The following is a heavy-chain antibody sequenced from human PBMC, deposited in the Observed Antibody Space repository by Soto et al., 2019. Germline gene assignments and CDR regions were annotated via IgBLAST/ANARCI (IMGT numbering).Heavy chain of an antibody. V-gene: IGHV1-3*01. CDR1: GYTFTSYA. CDR2: INAGNGNT. J-gene: IGHJ6*02. D-gene: IGHD2-2*01. Sequence: VASVKVSCKASGYTFTSYAMHWVRQAHGQRLEWMGWINAGNGNTKYSQKFQGRVTITRDTSASTAYMELSSLRSEDTAVYYCAREGRSTSWYYYYYYGMDVWGQGTTVTVSS. CDR3: AREGRSTSWYYYYYYGMDV.